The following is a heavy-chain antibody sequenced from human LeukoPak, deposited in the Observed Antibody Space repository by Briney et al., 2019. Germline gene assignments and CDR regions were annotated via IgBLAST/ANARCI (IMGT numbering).Heavy chain of an antibody. CDR2: ISWNSGSI. Sequence: PGGSLRLSCAASGFTFDDYAMHWVRQAPGKGLEWVSGISWNSGSIGYADSVKGRFTISRDNAKNSLYLQMNSLRAEDTAVYYCARDVESVLRLLEWPWGLDVWGKGTTVTVSS. CDR3: ARDVESVLRLLEWPWGLDV. J-gene: IGHJ6*04. D-gene: IGHD3-3*01. CDR1: GFTFDDYA. V-gene: IGHV3-9*01.